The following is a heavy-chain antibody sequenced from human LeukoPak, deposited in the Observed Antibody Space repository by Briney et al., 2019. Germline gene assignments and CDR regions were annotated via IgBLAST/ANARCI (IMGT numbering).Heavy chain of an antibody. CDR2: INHSGST. V-gene: IGHV4-34*01. J-gene: IGHJ4*02. CDR3: ARKSRSITMAY. Sequence: PSETLSLTCAVSGGSFSGYYWSWIRQPPGKGLEWIGEINHSGSTNYNPSLKSRVTISVDTSKNQFSLKLSSVTAADTAVYYCARKSRSITMAYWGQGTLVTVSS. CDR1: GGSFSGYY. D-gene: IGHD3-10*01.